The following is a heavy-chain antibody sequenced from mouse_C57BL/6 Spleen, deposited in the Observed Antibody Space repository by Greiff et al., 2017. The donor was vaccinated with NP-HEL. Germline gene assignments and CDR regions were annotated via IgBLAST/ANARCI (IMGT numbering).Heavy chain of an antibody. V-gene: IGHV1-7*01. CDR1: GYTFTSYW. J-gene: IGHJ1*03. Sequence: VQLQQSGAELAKPGASVKLSCKASGYTFTSYWMHWVKQRPGQGLEWIGYINPSSGYTKYNQKFKDKATLTADKSSSTAYMQLSSLAYEGSAVYYCNLGQDIDVWGTGTTVTVSS. D-gene: IGHD3-2*02. CDR3: NLGQDIDV. CDR2: INPSSGYT.